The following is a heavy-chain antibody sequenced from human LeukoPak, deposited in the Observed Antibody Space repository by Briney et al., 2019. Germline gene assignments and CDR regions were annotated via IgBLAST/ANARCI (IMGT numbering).Heavy chain of an antibody. CDR1: GFTFSSYW. V-gene: IGHV3-7*03. CDR2: IKQDGSEM. J-gene: IGHJ4*02. Sequence: PGGSLRLSCAASGFTFSSYWMSWVRQAPGKGLEWVANIKQDGSEMYYVDSVKGRFTISRDNGKNSLYLQMNSLRAEDTAVYYCGRDRRYMTTVTTATDYWGQGTLVTVSS. CDR3: GRDRRYMTTVTTATDY. D-gene: IGHD4-17*01.